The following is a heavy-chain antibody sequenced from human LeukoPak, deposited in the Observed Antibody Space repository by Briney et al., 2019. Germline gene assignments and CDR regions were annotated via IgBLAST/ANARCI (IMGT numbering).Heavy chain of an antibody. D-gene: IGHD7-27*01. V-gene: IGHV1-46*01. CDR1: GYTFTSYY. CDR2: INPSGGST. Sequence: ASVKVSCKASGYTFTSYYMHWVRQAPGQGLEWMGIINPSGGSTNYAQKFQGRVTMTRDTSTSTVYMELSSLRSEDTAVYYCATATGGTWVHNGMDVWGQGTTVTVSS. CDR3: ATATGGTWVHNGMDV. J-gene: IGHJ6*02.